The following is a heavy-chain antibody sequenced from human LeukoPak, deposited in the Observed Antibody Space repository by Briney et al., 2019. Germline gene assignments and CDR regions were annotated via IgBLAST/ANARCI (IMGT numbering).Heavy chain of an antibody. CDR2: INPNSCGT. CDR1: GYTFTGYY. D-gene: IGHD3-9*01. CDR3: ARDMYFDILTGYYTAYFDY. Sequence: ASVKVSCKASGYTFTGYYMHWVRQAPGQRLGWMGGINPNSCGTNYTQKFQARVNMTRDTSISTAYMELRRLRSDDTAVYYCARDMYFDILTGYYTAYFDYWGQGTLVTVSS. V-gene: IGHV1-2*02. J-gene: IGHJ4*02.